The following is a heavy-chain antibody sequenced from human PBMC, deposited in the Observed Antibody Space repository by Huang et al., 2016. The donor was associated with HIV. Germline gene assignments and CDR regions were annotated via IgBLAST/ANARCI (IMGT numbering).Heavy chain of an antibody. V-gene: IGHV4-59*11. CDR1: GGSISTHY. Sequence: QVQLQESGPGLVKPSETLSLTCTVSGGSISTHYWSWIRQPPGKGLAWIGSIDYSGSTNYSPSLKSRVTILLDTSKNQFSLRVNSGTAADTAMYYCARDHHDFWRGYRRMYFFDHWGQGTLVTVSS. CDR3: ARDHHDFWRGYRRMYFFDH. J-gene: IGHJ4*02. D-gene: IGHD3-3*01. CDR2: IDYSGST.